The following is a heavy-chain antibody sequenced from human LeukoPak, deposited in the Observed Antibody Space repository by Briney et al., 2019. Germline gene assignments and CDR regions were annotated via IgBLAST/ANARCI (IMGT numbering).Heavy chain of an antibody. V-gene: IGHV1-2*02. Sequence: ASVKXSCKASGYTFTNHYMHWVRQARGQGLEWMGWINPHSGDTNYAQKFQGRVIMTRDTSISTAYMELSSLRSDDTAMYYCASGLSSLFSFGAALDYYMDVWGKGTPVTVSS. J-gene: IGHJ6*03. CDR3: ASGLSSLFSFGAALDYYMDV. CDR2: INPHSGDT. CDR1: GYTFTNHY. D-gene: IGHD5-18*01.